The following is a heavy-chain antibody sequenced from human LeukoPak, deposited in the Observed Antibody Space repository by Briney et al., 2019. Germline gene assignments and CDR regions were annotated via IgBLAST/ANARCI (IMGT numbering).Heavy chain of an antibody. V-gene: IGHV4-39*01. D-gene: IGHD3-22*01. CDR2: IYYSGST. Sequence: SETLSLTCTVSGGSISSSSYYWGWIRQPPGKGLEWIGSIYYSGSTYYNPSLKSRATISVDTSKNQFSLKLSSVTAADTAVYYCARHSVYYYDSSGYSPADDAFDIWGQGTMVTVSS. CDR1: GGSISSSSYY. J-gene: IGHJ3*02. CDR3: ARHSVYYYDSSGYSPADDAFDI.